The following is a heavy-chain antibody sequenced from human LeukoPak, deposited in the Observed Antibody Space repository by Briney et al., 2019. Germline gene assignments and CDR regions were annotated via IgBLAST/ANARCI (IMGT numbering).Heavy chain of an antibody. Sequence: QTGGSLRLSCAASGFTFSSYWMHWVRQAPGKGLVWVSRINSDGSSTSYADSVKGRFTISRDNAKNTLYLQMNSLRAEDTAVYYCAREGHYNWNVPPSQRAFDIWGQGTMVTVSS. CDR3: AREGHYNWNVPPSQRAFDI. J-gene: IGHJ3*02. CDR1: GFTFSSYW. V-gene: IGHV3-74*01. CDR2: INSDGSST. D-gene: IGHD1-20*01.